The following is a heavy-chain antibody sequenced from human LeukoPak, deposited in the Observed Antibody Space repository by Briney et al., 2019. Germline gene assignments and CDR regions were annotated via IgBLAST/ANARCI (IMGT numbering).Heavy chain of an antibody. CDR1: GGSFSGYY. J-gene: IGHJ6*02. CDR3: AGSSRYYYYGMDV. CDR2: INHSGST. Sequence: SETLSLTCAVYGGSFSGYYWSWIRQPPGKGLEWIGEINHSGSTNYNPSLKSRVTISVDTSKNQFSLKLSSVTAADTAVYYCAGSSRYYYYGMDVWGQGTTVTVSS. V-gene: IGHV4-34*01.